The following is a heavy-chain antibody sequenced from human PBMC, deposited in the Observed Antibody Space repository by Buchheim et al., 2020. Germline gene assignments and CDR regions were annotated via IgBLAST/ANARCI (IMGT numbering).Heavy chain of an antibody. J-gene: IGHJ3*02. Sequence: QVQLVESGGGVVQPGRSLRLSCAASGFTFSSYGMHWVRQAPGKGLEWVTFIRNDGSTKYYVDSVKGRFTISRDNPKNTLYLQMSSLKPEDMAVYYCAKGFLNVWNAFDIWGQGT. CDR1: GFTFSSYG. D-gene: IGHD1-1*01. V-gene: IGHV3-30*02. CDR2: IRNDGSTK. CDR3: AKGFLNVWNAFDI.